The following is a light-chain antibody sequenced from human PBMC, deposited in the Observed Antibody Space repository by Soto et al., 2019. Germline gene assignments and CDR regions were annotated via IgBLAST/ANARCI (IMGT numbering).Light chain of an antibody. Sequence: EIVFTQSPGTLSLSPGEGATLSCRASQSVSSSYLAWYQQKPGQAPRLLIYGASSRATGIPDRFSGSGSGTDFTLTISRXEPEDFAVYYCQQYGSSPRTFGQGTKVDIK. CDR3: QQYGSSPRT. V-gene: IGKV3-20*01. CDR2: GAS. J-gene: IGKJ1*01. CDR1: QSVSSSY.